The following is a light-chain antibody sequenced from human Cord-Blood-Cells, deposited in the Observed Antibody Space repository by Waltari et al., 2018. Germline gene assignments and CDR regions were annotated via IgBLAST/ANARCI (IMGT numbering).Light chain of an antibody. CDR1: QSISSY. J-gene: IGKJ1*01. CDR2: AAS. CDR3: QQSYSTPRT. V-gene: IGKV1-39*01. Sequence: DIQMTQSPSSLSASVGDRVTITWRARQSISSYLNWYQQKPGKAPKLLIYAASSLQSGVPSRFSGSGSATVFTLTISSLQPEDFATYYCQQSYSTPRTFGQGTKVEIK.